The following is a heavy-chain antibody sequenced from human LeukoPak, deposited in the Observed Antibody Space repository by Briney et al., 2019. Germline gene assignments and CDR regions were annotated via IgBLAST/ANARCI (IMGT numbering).Heavy chain of an antibody. J-gene: IGHJ3*02. D-gene: IGHD2-15*01. Sequence: GGSLRLSCAASGFTFSSYAMSWVRQAPGQGLEGVSAIGGSGGSTYYADYVKGRFTISRDNSKNTQYLQMNSLRAEDTAVYYCAKGGLGYCSGGSCYPGDAFDIWGQGTMVTVSS. CDR2: IGGSGGST. CDR3: AKGGLGYCSGGSCYPGDAFDI. V-gene: IGHV3-23*01. CDR1: GFTFSSYA.